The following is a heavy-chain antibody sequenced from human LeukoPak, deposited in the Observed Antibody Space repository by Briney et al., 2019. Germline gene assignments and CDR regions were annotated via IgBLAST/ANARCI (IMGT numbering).Heavy chain of an antibody. CDR3: ARGNSGNSPPYYYYYGMDV. V-gene: IGHV3-64*01. Sequence: AGSLRLSCAASGFTFSSYAMHWVRQASGEGLEYVSAISSNGGSAYYANSVKDRFTISRDNSKNTLYLQMGSLRAEDMAVYYCARGNSGNSPPYYYYYGMDVWGQGTTVTVSS. CDR1: GFTFSSYA. CDR2: ISSNGGSA. D-gene: IGHD1-26*01. J-gene: IGHJ6*02.